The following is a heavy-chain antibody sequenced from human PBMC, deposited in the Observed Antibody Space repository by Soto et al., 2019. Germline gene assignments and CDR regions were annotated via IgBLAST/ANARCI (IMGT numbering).Heavy chain of an antibody. CDR3: ATRFYTSGVLFDY. V-gene: IGHV4-39*07. CDR1: GGSISSSSFH. J-gene: IGHJ4*02. D-gene: IGHD2-2*02. CDR2: IYYSGST. Sequence: SETLSLTCTVSGGSISSSSFHWGRIRQPPGKGLEWIGSIYYSGSTYYSPSLKSRVTISVDTSKNQFSLKLTSVTAADTAVYYCATRFYTSGVLFDYWGQGTPVTVSS.